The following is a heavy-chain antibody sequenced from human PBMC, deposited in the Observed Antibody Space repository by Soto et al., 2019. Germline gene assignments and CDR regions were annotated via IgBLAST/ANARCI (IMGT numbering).Heavy chain of an antibody. J-gene: IGHJ6*02. V-gene: IGHV1-69*14. CDR2: IIPIFGTA. CDR1: GGTFSSYA. Sequence: QVQLVQSGAEVKKPGSSVKVSCKASGGTFSSYAISWVRQAPGQGLEWMGGIIPIFGTANYAQKFQGRVTITADKCTSTAYMELSSLRSEDTAVYYCARDSDSSSWYDDPYYYGMDVWGQGTTVTVSS. CDR3: ARDSDSSSWYDDPYYYGMDV. D-gene: IGHD6-13*01.